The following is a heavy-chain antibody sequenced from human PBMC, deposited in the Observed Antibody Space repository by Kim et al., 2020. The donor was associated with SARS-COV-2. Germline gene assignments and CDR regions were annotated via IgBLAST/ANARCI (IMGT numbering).Heavy chain of an antibody. J-gene: IGHJ6*02. D-gene: IGHD6-13*01. Sequence: GRSTISRDNSKNTLYRQMNSLRAEDTAVYYCAREYEPIAAAGRSYYGMDVWGQGTTVTVSS. V-gene: IGHV3-30*07. CDR3: AREYEPIAAAGRSYYGMDV.